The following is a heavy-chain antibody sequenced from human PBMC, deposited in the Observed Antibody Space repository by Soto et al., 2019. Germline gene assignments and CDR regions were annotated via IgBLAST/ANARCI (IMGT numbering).Heavy chain of an antibody. D-gene: IGHD6-13*01. CDR3: RRSSRYSTDV. V-gene: IGHV4-39*01. J-gene: IGHJ6*02. CDR1: GGSISSYY. CDR2: IYYSGST. Sequence: SETLSLTCTVSGGSISSYYWGWIRRPPGKGLEWIGSIYYSGSTYYNPSLKSRVTISVDTSKNQFSLKLSSVTAADTAVYYCRRSSRYSTDVWGQGTTVTVSS.